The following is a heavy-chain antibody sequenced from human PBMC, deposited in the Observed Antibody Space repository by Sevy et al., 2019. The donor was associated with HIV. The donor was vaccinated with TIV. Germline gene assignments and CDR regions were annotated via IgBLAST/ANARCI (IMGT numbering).Heavy chain of an antibody. CDR1: GGSISSSSYY. CDR3: ARLSSGTFDY. Sequence: SETLSLTYTVSGGSISSSSYYWGWIRQPPGKGLEWIGSIYYSGSTYYNPSLKSRVTISVDTSKNQFSLKLSSVTAADTAVYYCARLSSGTFDYWGQGTLVTVSS. D-gene: IGHD3-22*01. J-gene: IGHJ4*02. CDR2: IYYSGST. V-gene: IGHV4-39*01.